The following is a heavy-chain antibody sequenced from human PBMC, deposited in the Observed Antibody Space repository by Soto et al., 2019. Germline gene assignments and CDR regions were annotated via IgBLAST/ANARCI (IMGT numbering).Heavy chain of an antibody. Sequence: LRLSCAASGFTFSSYGMHWVHQAPGKGLEWVAVISYDGSNKYYADSVKGRFTISRDNSKNTLYLQMNSLRAEDTAVYYCAKDGSLWFGELLRRYYFDYWGQGTLVTVSS. CDR1: GFTFSSYG. D-gene: IGHD3-10*01. J-gene: IGHJ4*02. CDR2: ISYDGSNK. V-gene: IGHV3-30*18. CDR3: AKDGSLWFGELLRRYYFDY.